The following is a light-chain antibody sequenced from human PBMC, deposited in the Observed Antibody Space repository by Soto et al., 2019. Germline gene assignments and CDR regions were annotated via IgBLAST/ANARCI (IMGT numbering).Light chain of an antibody. Sequence: QSVLAQPASVSGSPGQSISIPRTGSNSDVGNYNLVSWYQQHPGEAPKLMIYEGSKRPSGVSNRFSGSKSGNTASLTISGLQAEDEADYFCCSYAATITYVFGTGTKVTV. CDR3: CSYAATITYV. CDR1: NSDVGNYNL. CDR2: EGS. J-gene: IGLJ1*01. V-gene: IGLV2-23*01.